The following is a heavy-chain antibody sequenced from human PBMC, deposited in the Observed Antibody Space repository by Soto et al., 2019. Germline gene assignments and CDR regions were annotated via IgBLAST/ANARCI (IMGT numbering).Heavy chain of an antibody. V-gene: IGHV1-2*04. CDR1: GYTFTGYY. CDR3: ARDGRFSGGIVGARSYYGMDV. J-gene: IGHJ6*02. Sequence: RASVKVSCKASGYTFTGYYMHWVRQAPGQGLEWMGWINPNSGGTNYAQKFQGWVTMTRDTSISTAYMELSRLRSDDTAVYYCARDGRFSGGIVGARSYYGMDVWGQGTTVTVSS. D-gene: IGHD1-26*01. CDR2: INPNSGGT.